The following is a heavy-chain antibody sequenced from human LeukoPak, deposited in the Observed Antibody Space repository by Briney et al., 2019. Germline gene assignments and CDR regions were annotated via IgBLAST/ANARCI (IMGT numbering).Heavy chain of an antibody. CDR1: GGSFSGYY. V-gene: IGHV4-34*01. Sequence: SETLSLTCAVYGGSFSGYYWSWIRQPPGKGLEWIGEINHSGSTNYNPSLKSRVTISVDTSKNQFSLKLSSVTAADTAVYYCARVGEVGGWYYYGMDVWGQGTTVTVSS. CDR3: ARVGEVGGWYYYGMDV. CDR2: INHSGST. J-gene: IGHJ6*02. D-gene: IGHD6-19*01.